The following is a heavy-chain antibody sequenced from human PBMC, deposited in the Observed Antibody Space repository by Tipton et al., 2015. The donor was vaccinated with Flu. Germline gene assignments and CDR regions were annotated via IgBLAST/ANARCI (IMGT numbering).Heavy chain of an antibody. CDR2: IYYSGST. CDR3: ARAYGSGREGYYFDY. D-gene: IGHD3-10*01. J-gene: IGHJ4*02. V-gene: IGHV4-59*01. Sequence: TLSLTCTVPGGSISSYYWSWIRQPPGKGLEWIGYIYYSGSTNYNPSLKSRVTISVDTSKNQFSLKLSSVTAADTAVYYCARAYGSGREGYYFDYWGQGTLVTVSS. CDR1: GGSISSYY.